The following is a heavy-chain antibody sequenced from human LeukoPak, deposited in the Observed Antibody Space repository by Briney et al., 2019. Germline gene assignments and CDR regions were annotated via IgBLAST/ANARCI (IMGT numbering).Heavy chain of an antibody. V-gene: IGHV4-4*02. CDR1: GGSISSSNW. CDR3: ARVSSGATTVDY. J-gene: IGHJ4*02. Sequence: SETLSLTCAVSGGSISSSNWWSWVRQPPGKGLEWIGEIYHSGSTNYNPSLKSRVTMSVDKSKNQFSLKLSSVTAADTAVHYCARVSSGATTVDYWGQGTLVTVSS. CDR2: IYHSGST. D-gene: IGHD1-26*01.